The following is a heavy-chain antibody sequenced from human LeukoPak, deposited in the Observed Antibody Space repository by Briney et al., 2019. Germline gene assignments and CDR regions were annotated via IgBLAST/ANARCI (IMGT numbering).Heavy chain of an antibody. CDR3: ARGGRVTTYDYYGMDV. J-gene: IGHJ6*02. Sequence: PSETLSLTCTVSGGSISNYYWSWIRQPAGKGLEWIGRIYTSGSTNYNPSLKSRVTISVDTPKNQFSLKLSSVTAADTAVYYCARGGRVTTYDYYGMDVWGQGTTVTVSS. D-gene: IGHD4-17*01. V-gene: IGHV4-4*07. CDR2: IYTSGST. CDR1: GGSISNYY.